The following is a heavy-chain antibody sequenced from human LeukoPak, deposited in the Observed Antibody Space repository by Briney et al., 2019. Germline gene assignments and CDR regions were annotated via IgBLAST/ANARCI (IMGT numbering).Heavy chain of an antibody. CDR3: ARLGIIMLWGVTASGAFDI. V-gene: IGHV4-59*12. CDR1: GGSIFTYY. J-gene: IGHJ3*02. Sequence: SQTLSLTCTVSGGSIFTYYWSWIRQPPGKGLEWIGYIYYSGNTNYNPSLKSRVTISVDTSKNQFFLKLRSVTAADTAVYYCARLGIIMLWGVTASGAFDIWGQGTMVTVSS. CDR2: IYYSGNT. D-gene: IGHD3-10*01.